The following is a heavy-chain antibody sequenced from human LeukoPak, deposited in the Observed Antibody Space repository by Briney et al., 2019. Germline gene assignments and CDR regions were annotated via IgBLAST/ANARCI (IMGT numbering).Heavy chain of an antibody. D-gene: IGHD3-10*01. J-gene: IGHJ6*03. CDR2: IIPVLGTT. CDR1: GGTFSRYA. CDR3: ATSGGDYYYYSLDV. V-gene: IGHV1-69*13. Sequence: SVKVSCKASGGTFSRYAISWARQAPGQGLEWMGGIIPVLGTTNYAQTFQNKVTITADESTSTTYMELSSLTSEDTAVYYCATSGGDYYYYSLDVWGKGTPVTISS.